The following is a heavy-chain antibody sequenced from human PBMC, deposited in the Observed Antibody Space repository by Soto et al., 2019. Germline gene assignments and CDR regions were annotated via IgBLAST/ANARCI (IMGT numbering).Heavy chain of an antibody. V-gene: IGHV3-23*01. Sequence: VQVLESGGGFIQPGGSLRLSCAASGFAFTSHAMHWVRQAPGKGLEWVSGISPSGGITYYPDSVKGWFTISRDNSDNTVHLQMNSLRAEDTAVYFCVRVPSAAPFFDYWGQGTLVTVSS. CDR2: ISPSGGIT. J-gene: IGHJ4*02. CDR1: GFAFTSHA. CDR3: VRVPSAAPFFDY.